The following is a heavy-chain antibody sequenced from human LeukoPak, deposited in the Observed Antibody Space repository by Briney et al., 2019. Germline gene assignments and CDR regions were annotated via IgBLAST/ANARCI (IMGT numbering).Heavy chain of an antibody. CDR1: GGSISSYY. J-gene: IGHJ4*02. V-gene: IGHV4-59*12. Sequence: SETLSLACTDSGGSISSYYWSWIRQPPGKGLEWIGYIYYSGSTNYNPSLKSRVTISVDTSKKQFSLKLSSVTAADTAVYYCARSMIPAAPYFDYWVQGTLVTVSS. CDR3: ARSMIPAAPYFDY. CDR2: IYYSGST. D-gene: IGHD2-2*01.